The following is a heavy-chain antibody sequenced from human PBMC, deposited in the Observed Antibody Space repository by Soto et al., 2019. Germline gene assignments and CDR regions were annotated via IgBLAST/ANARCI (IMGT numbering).Heavy chain of an antibody. CDR1: GGSISSYY. CDR2: IYYSGST. Sequence: QVQLQESGPGLVKPSETLSLTCTVSGGSISSYYWSWIRQPPGKGLEWIGYIYYSGSTNYNPSIKSRVNVSVDTSKNQFSMKMNSMTAADTAVYYCARHNYGSGRTYFDYWGQGTLVTVSS. CDR3: ARHNYGSGRTYFDY. J-gene: IGHJ4*02. V-gene: IGHV4-59*08. D-gene: IGHD3-10*01.